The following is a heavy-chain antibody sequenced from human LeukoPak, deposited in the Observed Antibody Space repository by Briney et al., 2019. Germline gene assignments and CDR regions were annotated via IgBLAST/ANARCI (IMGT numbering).Heavy chain of an antibody. V-gene: IGHV1-2*02. J-gene: IGHJ3*02. CDR3: ARDRGSGYPNDAFDI. Sequence: ASVKVSCKASGYTFTSYDITWVRQAPGQGLEWMGWINPNSGGTNYAQKFQGRVTMARDTSISTAYMELSRLRSDDTAVYYCARDRGSGYPNDAFDIWGQGTMVTVSS. D-gene: IGHD3-3*01. CDR2: INPNSGGT. CDR1: GYTFTSYD.